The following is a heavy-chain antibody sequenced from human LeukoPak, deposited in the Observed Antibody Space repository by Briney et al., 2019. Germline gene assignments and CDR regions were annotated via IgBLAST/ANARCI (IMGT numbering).Heavy chain of an antibody. J-gene: IGHJ3*02. CDR3: ARDGDMYYYDSSGYYYASDAFDI. D-gene: IGHD3-22*01. CDR1: GFTFSSYW. Sequence: GGSLRLSCAASGFTFSSYWMHWVRQAPGKGLVWVSRINSDGSSTSYADSVKGRFTISRDNAKNTLYLQMNSLRAEDTAVYYCARDGDMYYYDSSGYYYASDAFDIWGQGTMVTVSS. CDR2: INSDGSST. V-gene: IGHV3-74*01.